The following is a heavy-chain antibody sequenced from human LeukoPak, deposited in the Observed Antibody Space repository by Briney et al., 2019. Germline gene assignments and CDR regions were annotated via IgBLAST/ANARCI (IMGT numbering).Heavy chain of an antibody. D-gene: IGHD2-15*01. CDR3: AKDRRLGYCSGGSCHPHDALDI. CDR2: ISYDGSNK. J-gene: IGHJ3*02. CDR1: GFTFSSYG. Sequence: PGRSLRLSCAASGFTFSSYGMHWVRQAPGKGLEWVAVISYDGSNKYYADSVKGRFTISRDNSKNTLYLQMNSLRAEDTAVYYCAKDRRLGYCSGGSCHPHDALDIWGQGTMVTVSS. V-gene: IGHV3-30*18.